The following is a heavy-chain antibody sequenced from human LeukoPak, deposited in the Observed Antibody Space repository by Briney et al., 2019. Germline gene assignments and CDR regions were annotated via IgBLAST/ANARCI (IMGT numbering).Heavy chain of an antibody. J-gene: IGHJ6*03. CDR2: IYYSGST. CDR1: GGSISSYY. V-gene: IGHV4-59*01. Sequence: PSETLSLTCTVSGGSISSYYWSWIRQPPGKGLEWIGYIYYSGSTNYNPSLKSRVTISVDTSKNQFSLKLSSVTAADTAVYYCARAVTTVTTDYYYYMDVWGKGTTVTVSS. CDR3: ARAVTTVTTDYYYYMDV. D-gene: IGHD4-17*01.